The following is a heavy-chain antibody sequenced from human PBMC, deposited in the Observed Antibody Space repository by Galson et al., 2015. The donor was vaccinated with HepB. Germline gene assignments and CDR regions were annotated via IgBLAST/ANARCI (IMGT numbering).Heavy chain of an antibody. D-gene: IGHD6-19*01. CDR1: GYTFTGYY. Sequence: SVKVSCKASGYTFTGYYMHWVRQAPGQGLEWMGWINPNSGGTNYAQKFQGWVTMTRDTSISTAYMELSRLRSDDTAVYYCARGFYSSGWYSGHYYYYYGMDVWGQGTTVTVSS. V-gene: IGHV1-2*04. CDR2: INPNSGGT. CDR3: ARGFYSSGWYSGHYYYYYGMDV. J-gene: IGHJ6*02.